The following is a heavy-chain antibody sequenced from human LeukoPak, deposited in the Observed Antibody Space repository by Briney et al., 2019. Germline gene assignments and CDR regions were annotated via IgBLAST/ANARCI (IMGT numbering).Heavy chain of an antibody. CDR3: ARGRIAAADAFDI. CDR2: IYSGGST. J-gene: IGHJ3*02. CDR1: GFTVSSNY. D-gene: IGHD6-13*01. V-gene: IGHV3-53*01. Sequence: TGGSLRLSCAASGFTVSSNYMSWVRQAPGKGLEWVSVIYSGGSTYYADSVKGRFTISRDNSKNTLYLQMNSLRAEDTAVYYCARGRIAAADAFDIWGQGTMVTVSS.